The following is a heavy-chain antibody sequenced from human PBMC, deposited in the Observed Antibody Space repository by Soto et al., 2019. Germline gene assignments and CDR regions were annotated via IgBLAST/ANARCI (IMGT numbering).Heavy chain of an antibody. CDR1: GFTFSNYW. J-gene: IGHJ4*02. D-gene: IGHD3-10*01. CDR3: ARAGSENDY. V-gene: IGHV3-7*05. Sequence: GGSLRLSCAAVGFTFSNYWMSRVRQAPGKGLEWVANIKQDGSERNYVDSVKGRFTISRDNAKNSLYLQLNSLRAEVTAVYYCARAGSENDYRGQGTLVTVSS. CDR2: IKQDGSER.